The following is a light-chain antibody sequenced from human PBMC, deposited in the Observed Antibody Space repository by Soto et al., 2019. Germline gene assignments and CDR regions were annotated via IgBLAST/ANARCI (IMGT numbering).Light chain of an antibody. CDR2: GAS. J-gene: IGKJ1*01. Sequence: EMVMTQSPGTLSVSPGERATLSCRASQSVSSNLAWYQQKPGQAPRLLIYGASTRATGIPARFSGSGSETDFTLTISSLQSEDFAVYYCQQFYNWPRTFGQGTKVE. CDR3: QQFYNWPRT. V-gene: IGKV3-15*01. CDR1: QSVSSN.